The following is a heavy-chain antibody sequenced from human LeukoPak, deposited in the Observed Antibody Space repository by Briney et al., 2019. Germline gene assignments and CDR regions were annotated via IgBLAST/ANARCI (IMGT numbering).Heavy chain of an antibody. CDR3: ATGYSYGHGGFDY. V-gene: IGHV4-39*07. J-gene: IGHJ4*02. Sequence: SETLSLTCTVSGGSISNYYWGWIRQPPGMGLGWIGSIYYSGNTYYNPSLKSRVTISLDTSKNQFSLKLSSVTAADTAVYYCATGYSYGHGGFDYWGQGTLVTVSS. CDR2: IYYSGNT. CDR1: GGSISNYY. D-gene: IGHD5-18*01.